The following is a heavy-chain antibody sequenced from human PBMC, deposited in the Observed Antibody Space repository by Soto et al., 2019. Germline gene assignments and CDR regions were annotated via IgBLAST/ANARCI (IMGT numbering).Heavy chain of an antibody. CDR3: ERGGPLSDYVWGSYRYPTSPSPHSHD. D-gene: IGHD3-16*02. V-gene: IGHV4-34*01. CDR1: GVSFSGYY. Sequence: SETLSLTCAVYGVSFSGYYWSCIRQPPGKGLEWIGEINHSGSTNYNPSLKSRVTISVDTSKHQFSLKLSSVTAADTAVYYCERGGPLSDYVWGSYRYPTSPSPHSHDWGQGPRVTVS. J-gene: IGHJ4*02. CDR2: INHSGST.